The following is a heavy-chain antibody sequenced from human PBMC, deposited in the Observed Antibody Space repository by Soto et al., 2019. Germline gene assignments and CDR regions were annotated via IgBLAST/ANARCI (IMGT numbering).Heavy chain of an antibody. CDR2: INAGNGNT. CDR3: ARTSTFYDIDDGMDV. V-gene: IGHV1-3*01. J-gene: IGHJ6*02. D-gene: IGHD3-9*01. Sequence: ASVKVSCKASGYTFTSYAMHWVRQAPGQRLEWMGWINAGNGNTKYSQKFQGRVAITRDTSASTAYMELSSLRSEDTAVYYCARTSTFYDIDDGMDVWGQGTTVTVSS. CDR1: GYTFTSYA.